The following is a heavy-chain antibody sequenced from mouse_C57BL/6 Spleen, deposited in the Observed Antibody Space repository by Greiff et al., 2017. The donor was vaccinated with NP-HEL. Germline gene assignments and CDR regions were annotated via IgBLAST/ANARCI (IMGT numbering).Heavy chain of an antibody. J-gene: IGHJ2*01. CDR1: GYSITSGYY. CDR2: ISYDGSN. Sequence: LVESGPGLVKPSQSLSLTCSVTGYSITSGYYWNWIRQFPGNKLEWMGYISYDGSNNYNPSLKNRISITRDTSKNQFFLKLNSVTTEDTATYYCARSSSYDRDYFDYWGQGTTLTVSS. V-gene: IGHV3-6*01. D-gene: IGHD1-1*01. CDR3: ARSSSYDRDYFDY.